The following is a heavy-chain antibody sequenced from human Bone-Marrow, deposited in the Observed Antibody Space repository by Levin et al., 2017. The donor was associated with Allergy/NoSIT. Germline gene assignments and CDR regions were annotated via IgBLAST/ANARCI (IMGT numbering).Heavy chain of an antibody. CDR2: ISGYNGET. Sequence: GASVKVSCKASGYIFKSYGISWVRQAPGQGLQWMGWISGYNGETKSSEKFQDRVTMTRDTSTNTAYLELRSLTSDDTAVYYCARDGFAATGRRSDYWGQGTLVTVSS. J-gene: IGHJ4*02. D-gene: IGHD6-13*01. CDR1: GYIFKSYG. V-gene: IGHV1-18*01. CDR3: ARDGFAATGRRSDY.